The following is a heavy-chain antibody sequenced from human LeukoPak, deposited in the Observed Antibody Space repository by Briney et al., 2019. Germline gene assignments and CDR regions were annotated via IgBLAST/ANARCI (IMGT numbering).Heavy chain of an antibody. V-gene: IGHV3-7*01. CDR1: GFSINRYW. J-gene: IGHJ4*02. CDR3: ACLDTRSARPGEASNY. CDR2: TPEDEHGT. D-gene: IGHD6-6*01. Sequence: GGSLRLSCAVSGFSINRYWMSWVRQAPGKGLEWVASTPEDEHGTFYVDSAQGRFTVSRDNARNSLHLQMNSLRVEDTAVYFCACLDTRSARPGEASNYWGQGTLVTVSS.